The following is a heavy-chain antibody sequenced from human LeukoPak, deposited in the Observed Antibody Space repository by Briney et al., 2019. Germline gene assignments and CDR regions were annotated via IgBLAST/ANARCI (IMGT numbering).Heavy chain of an antibody. Sequence: GESLKISCKGSGYSFTSYWIGWVRQMPGKGLEWMGIIYPGDSDTRYSPSFQGQVTISADKSISTAYLQWSSLKASDTAMYYCARSVYCSSTSCYSGDYYYGMDVWGQGTTVTVSS. CDR1: GYSFTSYW. D-gene: IGHD2-2*01. CDR2: IYPGDSDT. J-gene: IGHJ6*02. V-gene: IGHV5-51*01. CDR3: ARSVYCSSTSCYSGDYYYGMDV.